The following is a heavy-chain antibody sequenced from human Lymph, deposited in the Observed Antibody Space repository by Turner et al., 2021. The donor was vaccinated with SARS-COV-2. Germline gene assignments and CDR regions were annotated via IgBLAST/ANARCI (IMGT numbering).Heavy chain of an antibody. CDR1: GGTFSIYA. J-gene: IGHJ5*02. CDR3: ARDSPYCSSTSCYDP. V-gene: IGHV1-69*10. Sequence: QIPLVQSGAEVKKPGSSVKVSCKASGGTFSIYAITWVRQAPGQGLDWMGGIIPTLAIANYAQKVQGRVTIPADKSTSTAYMELSSLRSEDTSVYDCARDSPYCSSTSCYDPWGQGTLVTVSS. CDR2: IIPTLAIA. D-gene: IGHD2-2*01.